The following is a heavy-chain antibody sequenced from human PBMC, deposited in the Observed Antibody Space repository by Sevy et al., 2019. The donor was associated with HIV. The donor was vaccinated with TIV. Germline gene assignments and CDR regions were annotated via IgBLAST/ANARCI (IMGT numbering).Heavy chain of an antibody. D-gene: IGHD2-15*01. CDR3: ARVVVVAATIGPLDY. J-gene: IGHJ4*02. CDR2: IIPILSIT. CDR1: GGTFNSYA. Sequence: ASVKVSCKASGGTFNSYAISWVRQAPGQGLEWMGRIIPILSITIYAQQFQGRVTITADKSTSTAYMELSSLGSEDTAVYYCARVVVVAATIGPLDYWGQRTLVTVSS. V-gene: IGHV1-69*04.